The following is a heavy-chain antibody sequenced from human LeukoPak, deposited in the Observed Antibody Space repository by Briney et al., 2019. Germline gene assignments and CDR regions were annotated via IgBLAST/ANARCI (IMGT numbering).Heavy chain of an antibody. D-gene: IGHD6-19*01. J-gene: IGHJ4*02. CDR1: GGSISSYY. Sequence: PSETLSLTCTVSGGSISSYYWSWIRQLPGKGVEWIGYIYYSGSTAYNPSLKSRVTISVDTSKSQFSLKLSSVTAADTAVYYCARHAPSDTTGWYYFDYWGQGTLVTVSS. V-gene: IGHV4-59*08. CDR2: IYYSGST. CDR3: ARHAPSDTTGWYYFDY.